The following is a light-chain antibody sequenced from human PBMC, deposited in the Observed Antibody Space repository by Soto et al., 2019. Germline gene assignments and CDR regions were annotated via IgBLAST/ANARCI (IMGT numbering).Light chain of an antibody. CDR3: SSFRSSSTSYV. Sequence: QSALTQPASVSGSPGQSITISCTGTSSDIGDSNYVSWYQQHPGKAPKLVIYDVSNRPSGVSNRFSGSKSANTASLTISGLQAEDEAYYYCSSFRSSSTSYVFGTGTKLTVL. J-gene: IGLJ1*01. CDR1: SSDIGDSNY. V-gene: IGLV2-14*03. CDR2: DVS.